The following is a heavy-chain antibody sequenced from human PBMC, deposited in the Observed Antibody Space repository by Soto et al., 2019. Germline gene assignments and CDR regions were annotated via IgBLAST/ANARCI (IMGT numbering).Heavy chain of an antibody. CDR1: GYTFTDYF. V-gene: IGHV1-2*02. CDR2: INPNSRGT. J-gene: IGHJ5*02. CDR3: ARGTRKAGNWFDP. Sequence: GASVKVSCKASGYTFTDYFIHWVRQAPGQGFEWMGWINPNSRGTNYAQKFQGRVTMTRDTSNNTAYMELRGLRSDDTAVYYCARGTRKAGNWFDPWGQRTLVTVSS.